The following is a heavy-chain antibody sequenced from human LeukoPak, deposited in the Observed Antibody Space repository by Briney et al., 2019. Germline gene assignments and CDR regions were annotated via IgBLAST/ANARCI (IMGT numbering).Heavy chain of an antibody. V-gene: IGHV1-8*03. J-gene: IGHJ5*02. CDR2: MNPNSGNT. Sequence: ASVKVSCKASGYTFTSYDINWVRQATGQGLEWMGWMNPNSGNTGYARKFQGRVTITRNTSISTAYMELSSLRSEDTAVYYCARGGQPGDYYDSSGYYPDFDPWGQGTLVTVSS. D-gene: IGHD3-22*01. CDR1: GYTFTSYD. CDR3: ARGGQPGDYYDSSGYYPDFDP.